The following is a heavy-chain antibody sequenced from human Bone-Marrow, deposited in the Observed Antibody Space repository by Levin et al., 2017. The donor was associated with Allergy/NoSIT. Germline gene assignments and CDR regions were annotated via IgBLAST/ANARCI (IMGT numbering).Heavy chain of an antibody. J-gene: IGHJ4*02. CDR2: ISGSGGST. CDR3: AKRYYGSGSYYNGAHYFDY. V-gene: IGHV3-23*01. Sequence: GGSLRLSCAASGFTFSSYAMSWVRQAPGKGLEWVSAISGSGGSTYYADSVKGRFTISRDNSKNTLYLQMNSLRAEDTAVYYCAKRYYGSGSYYNGAHYFDYWGQGTLVTVSS. CDR1: GFTFSSYA. D-gene: IGHD3-10*01.